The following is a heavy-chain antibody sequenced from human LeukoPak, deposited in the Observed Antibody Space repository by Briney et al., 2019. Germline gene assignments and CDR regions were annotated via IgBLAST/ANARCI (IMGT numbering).Heavy chain of an antibody. CDR3: ARYYCSAGICYYLDY. Sequence: SEILSLTCTVSHGSISGYYWGWIRQPPGEGLEFIGHIYYDGNTKYNPSLKSRVTISLDTSKSQFSLKLTSVTAADTAIYFCARYYCSAGICYYLDYWGQGTLVTVSS. CDR2: IYYDGNT. D-gene: IGHD2-15*01. CDR1: HGSISGYY. V-gene: IGHV4-59*01. J-gene: IGHJ4*02.